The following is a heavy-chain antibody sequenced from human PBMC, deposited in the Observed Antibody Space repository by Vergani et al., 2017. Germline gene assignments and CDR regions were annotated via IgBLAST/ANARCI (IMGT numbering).Heavy chain of an antibody. Sequence: QVQLVESGGGVVQPGRSLRLSCAASGFTFNQYGMHWVRQAPGKGLEWVAVTWYDGNNKQYADSVKGRFTISRDNSKSTMYLQMNSLRDEDTGVYYCARDHSAVFGSGLPFGGWFDPWGQGTLVTVSS. CDR1: GFTFNQYG. V-gene: IGHV3-33*01. CDR2: TWYDGNNK. D-gene: IGHD3-10*01. J-gene: IGHJ5*02. CDR3: ARDHSAVFGSGLPFGGWFDP.